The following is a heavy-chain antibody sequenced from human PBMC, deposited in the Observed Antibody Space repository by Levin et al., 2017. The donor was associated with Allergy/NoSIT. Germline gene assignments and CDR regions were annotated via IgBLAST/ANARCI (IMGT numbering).Heavy chain of an antibody. CDR2: ITSDGSSK. CDR3: AKGGDMDV. J-gene: IGHJ6*02. Sequence: PGESLKISCAASGFSFSTYGIHWVRQAPGKGLEWVALITSDGSSKFFADSVKGRFTISRDNSKNTLHLQMNSLRPEDTAVYYCAKGGDMDVWGQGTTVTVSS. V-gene: IGHV3-30*18. CDR1: GFSFSTYG. D-gene: IGHD3-10*01.